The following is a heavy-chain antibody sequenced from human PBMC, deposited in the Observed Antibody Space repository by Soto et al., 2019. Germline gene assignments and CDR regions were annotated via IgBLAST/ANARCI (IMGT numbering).Heavy chain of an antibody. Sequence: SHKLSLRYTVSGGSDSSDSSIGGWIRQPPGKGLEWIGYIYYSGSTNYNPSLESRVTISVDTSKNQFSLKLSSVTAADTAVYYCARGSGPNDAFDIWGQGTMVT. CDR2: IYYSGST. J-gene: IGHJ3*02. V-gene: IGHV4-61*01. D-gene: IGHD2-15*01. CDR3: ARGSGPNDAFDI. CDR1: GGSDSSDSSI.